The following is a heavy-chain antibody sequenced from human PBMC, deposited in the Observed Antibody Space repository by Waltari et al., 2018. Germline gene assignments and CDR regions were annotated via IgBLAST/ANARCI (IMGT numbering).Heavy chain of an antibody. V-gene: IGHV3-23*01. J-gene: IGHJ4*02. CDR2: RSGSGATT. CDR3: AKAFRGYSGSYFDI. Sequence: QLFESGGGLVQPGGSLRLSCAASGFSFGGFAMHWVRQAPGKGRGGVSGRSGSGATTYYADSVRGRFTVSRDNSRNTVDLQMNSLRAEDTAVYYCAKAFRGYSGSYFDIWGRGTLVAVS. D-gene: IGHD5-12*01. CDR1: GFSFGGFA.